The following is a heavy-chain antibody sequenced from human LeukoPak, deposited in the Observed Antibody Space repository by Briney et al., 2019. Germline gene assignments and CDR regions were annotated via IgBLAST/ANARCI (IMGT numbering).Heavy chain of an antibody. V-gene: IGHV3-23*01. Sequence: GGSLRLSCAASGFTFSSYAMSWFRRAPGKGLEWVSAFSGSGGSTYYADSVKGRFTISRDNSKNTLYLQMNSLRAEDTAVYYCAKDVGKWESLHFFDYWGQGTLVTVSS. J-gene: IGHJ4*02. D-gene: IGHD1-26*01. CDR1: GFTFSSYA. CDR2: FSGSGGST. CDR3: AKDVGKWESLHFFDY.